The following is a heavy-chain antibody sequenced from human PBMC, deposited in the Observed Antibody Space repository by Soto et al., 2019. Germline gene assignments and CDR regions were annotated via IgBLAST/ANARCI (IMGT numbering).Heavy chain of an antibody. CDR3: TKDWQGDSCSGGGCLSY. CDR2: ISDRGETT. CDR1: GFTFNTYA. Sequence: GGSLRLSCAASGFTFNTYAMTWVRQAPGKGLEWVSAISDRGETTYYADSVKGRFTISRDNSRNTLYLQMNRLRAEDTAVYYCTKDWQGDSCSGGGCLSYWGQGVLVTVSS. D-gene: IGHD2-21*02. J-gene: IGHJ4*02. V-gene: IGHV3-23*01.